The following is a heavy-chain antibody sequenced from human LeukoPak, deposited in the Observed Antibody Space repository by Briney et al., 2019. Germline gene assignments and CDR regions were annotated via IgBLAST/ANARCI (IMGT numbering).Heavy chain of an antibody. CDR1: GYTFITYY. D-gene: IGHD2-8*01. CDR2: INPNGGTT. Sequence: RASVKVSCKASGYTFITYYIHWVRQAPGQGLEWMGIINPNGGTTSYAQKFQGRVTMARDTSTSTVYMELSSLRTEDTAVYYCASVYLYGMDVWGQGTTVTVSS. CDR3: ASVYLYGMDV. J-gene: IGHJ6*02. V-gene: IGHV1-46*01.